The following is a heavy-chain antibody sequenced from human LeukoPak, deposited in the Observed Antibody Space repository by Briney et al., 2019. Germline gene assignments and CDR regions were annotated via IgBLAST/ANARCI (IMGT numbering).Heavy chain of an antibody. CDR3: AVDYYDSSGYYYAVGY. D-gene: IGHD3-22*01. V-gene: IGHV3-33*01. J-gene: IGHJ4*02. CDR1: GFTFSSYG. Sequence: GGSLRLSCAASGFTFSSYGMHWVRQAPGKGLEWVAVIWYDGSNKYYADSVKGRFTISRDNSKNTLYLQMNSLRAEDTAVYYCAVDYYDSSGYYYAVGYWGQGTLVTVSS. CDR2: IWYDGSNK.